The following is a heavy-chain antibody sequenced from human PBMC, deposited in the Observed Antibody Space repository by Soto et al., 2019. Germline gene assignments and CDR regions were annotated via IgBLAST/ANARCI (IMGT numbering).Heavy chain of an antibody. D-gene: IGHD6-13*01. V-gene: IGHV3-30-3*01. CDR3: ARVGSSSWYYFDY. CDR2: ISYDGSNK. Sequence: QVQLVESGGGVVQPGRSLRLSCAASGFTFSSYAMHWVRQAPGKGLEWVAVISYDGSNKYYADSVKGRFTISRDNSKNTLYLQMNSLRAEDTAVYYGARVGSSSWYYFDYWGQGTLVTVSS. J-gene: IGHJ4*02. CDR1: GFTFSSYA.